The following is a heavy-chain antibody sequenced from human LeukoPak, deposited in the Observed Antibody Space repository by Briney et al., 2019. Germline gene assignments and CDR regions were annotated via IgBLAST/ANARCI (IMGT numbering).Heavy chain of an antibody. Sequence: SQTLSLTCAVSGGSISSGGYSWSWIRQPPGKGLEWIGYIYHSGSTYYNPPLKSRVTISVDRSKNQFSLKLSSVTAADTAVYYCARSSSWKQFDYWGQGTLVTVSS. V-gene: IGHV4-30-2*01. J-gene: IGHJ4*02. CDR1: GGSISSGGYS. CDR3: ARSSSWKQFDY. CDR2: IYHSGST. D-gene: IGHD6-13*01.